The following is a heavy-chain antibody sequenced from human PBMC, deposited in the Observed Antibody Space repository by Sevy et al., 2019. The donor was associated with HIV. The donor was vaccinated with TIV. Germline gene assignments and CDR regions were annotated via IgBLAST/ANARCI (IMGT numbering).Heavy chain of an antibody. Sequence: GGSLRLSCAASGFSFSGAWMRWVRQAPGEGLEWVGRIKNNNEGGTADYAAAVKGRFTISRDDSKNAVYLQLNSLKTEDTAVYYCTTDAGLTPWCALQYWGRGTLVTVSS. CDR3: TTDAGLTPWCALQY. V-gene: IGHV3-15*01. D-gene: IGHD3-9*01. CDR1: GFSFSGAW. CDR2: IKNNNEGGTA. J-gene: IGHJ1*01.